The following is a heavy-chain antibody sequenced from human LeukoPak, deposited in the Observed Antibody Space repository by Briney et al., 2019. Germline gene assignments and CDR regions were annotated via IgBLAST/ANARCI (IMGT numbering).Heavy chain of an antibody. D-gene: IGHD3-22*01. V-gene: IGHV3-23*01. J-gene: IGHJ4*02. Sequence: GGSLRLSCAASGFTFSSYAMSWVRQAPGKGLEWVSAISGSGGSTYYADSVKGRFTISRDNSKNTLYLQMNSLRAEDTAVYYCAKPPRNYYNSGVYYNKQKAPIFFAYGGKGPLFTVSS. CDR2: ISGSGGST. CDR3: AKPPRNYYNSGVYYNKQKAPIFFAY. CDR1: GFTFSSYA.